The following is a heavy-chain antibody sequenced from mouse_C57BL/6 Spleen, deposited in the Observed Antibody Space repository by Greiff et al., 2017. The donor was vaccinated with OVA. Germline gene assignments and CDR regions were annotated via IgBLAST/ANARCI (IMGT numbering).Heavy chain of an antibody. V-gene: IGHV1-59*01. J-gene: IGHJ4*01. CDR3: ARSDYGSSHYDYAMDY. D-gene: IGHD1-1*01. CDR1: GYTFTSYW. Sequence: VQLQQPGAELVRPGTSVKLSCKASGYTFTSYWMHWVKQRPGQGLEWIGVIDPSDSYTNYNQKFKGKATLTVDTSSSTAYMQLSSLTSEDSAVYYCARSDYGSSHYDYAMDYWGQGTSVTVSS. CDR2: IDPSDSYT.